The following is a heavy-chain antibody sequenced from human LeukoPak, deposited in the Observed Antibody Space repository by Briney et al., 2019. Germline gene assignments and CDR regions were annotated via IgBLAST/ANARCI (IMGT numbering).Heavy chain of an antibody. CDR2: INPNSGGT. V-gene: IGHV1-2*02. CDR1: GYTFTGYY. J-gene: IGHJ4*02. D-gene: IGHD3-9*01. Sequence: ASVKVSCKASGYTFTGYYMHWVRQAPGQGLEWMGWINPNSGGTNYAQKFQGRVTMTRDTSISTAYMELSRLRSDDTAVYYCAMLQYYDILTGYYHYWGQGTLVTVSS. CDR3: AMLQYYDILTGYYHY.